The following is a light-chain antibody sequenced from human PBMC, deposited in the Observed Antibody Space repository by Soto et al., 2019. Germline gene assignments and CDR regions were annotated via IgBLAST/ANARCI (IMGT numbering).Light chain of an antibody. CDR1: NSNIGAGYD. J-gene: IGLJ1*01. CDR2: GHS. Sequence: QAVGTQPPSVSGAPGQRVTISCTGSNSNIGAGYDVHWYQQLPGTAPKLLIYGHSNRPSGVPDRFSGSKSGTSASLAITGLQAEDEADYYCQSYDSSLSTYVFGTGTKVTVL. V-gene: IGLV1-40*01. CDR3: QSYDSSLSTYV.